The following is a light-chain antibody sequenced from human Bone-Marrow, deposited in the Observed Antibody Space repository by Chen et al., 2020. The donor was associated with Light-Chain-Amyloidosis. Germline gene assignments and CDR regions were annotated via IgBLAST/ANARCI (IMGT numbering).Light chain of an antibody. Sequence: SYVLTQPSSVSVAPGQTATIACGGNNIGSTSVHWYQQTPGQAPLLVVYDDSDRPSGIPERLSGSNSGNTANLTISRVEAGDEADYYCPVWDRSSDRPVFGGGTKLTVL. CDR1: NIGSTS. CDR3: PVWDRSSDRPV. CDR2: DDS. J-gene: IGLJ3*02. V-gene: IGLV3-21*02.